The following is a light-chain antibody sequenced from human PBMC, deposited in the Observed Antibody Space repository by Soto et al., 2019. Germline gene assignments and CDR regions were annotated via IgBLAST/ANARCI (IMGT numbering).Light chain of an antibody. CDR1: KSVGSGY. CDR3: QQHENWPVT. Sequence: VVAKAAVPLSLSPGARAAFAGRAGKSVGSGYLAWYQQKPGQAPRLLIYDASNLPTGIPARFSGSGSGTKFTLTITSLQPEDFAVYYCQQHENWPVTFGRGTKVDIK. V-gene: IGKV3D-7*01. CDR2: DAS. J-gene: IGKJ1*01.